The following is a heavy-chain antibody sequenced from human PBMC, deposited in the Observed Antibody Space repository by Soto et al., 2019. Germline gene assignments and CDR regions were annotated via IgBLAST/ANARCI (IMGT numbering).Heavy chain of an antibody. CDR3: AREAAWILNWFDP. Sequence: QVQLQESGPGLVKPTQTLSLTCTVSGGSISSGGYYWSWIRQHPGKGLEWIGYIYHSGSTYYNPSLKSRVTISVATSKNQFSLKLSAVTAADTAVYYCAREAAWILNWFDPWGQGTLVTVSS. CDR1: GGSISSGGYY. D-gene: IGHD5-18*01. J-gene: IGHJ5*02. V-gene: IGHV4-31*03. CDR2: IYHSGST.